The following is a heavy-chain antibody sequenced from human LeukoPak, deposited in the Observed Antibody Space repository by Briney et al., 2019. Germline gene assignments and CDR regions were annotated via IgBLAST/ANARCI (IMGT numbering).Heavy chain of an antibody. Sequence: GGSLRLSCAASGFTFSSYGMHSVRQAPGKGLEWVAVISYDGSNKYYADSVKGRFTISRDNSKNTLYLQMNSLRAEDTAVYYCAKGGLRYYYDSSGYYYFDYWGQGTLVTVSS. J-gene: IGHJ4*02. V-gene: IGHV3-30*18. CDR2: ISYDGSNK. CDR3: AKGGLRYYYDSSGYYYFDY. D-gene: IGHD3-22*01. CDR1: GFTFSSYG.